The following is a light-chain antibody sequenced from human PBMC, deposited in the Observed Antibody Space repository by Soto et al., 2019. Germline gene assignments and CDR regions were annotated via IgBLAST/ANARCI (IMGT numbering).Light chain of an antibody. CDR1: QYMSNF. Sequence: DLQMTQSPSSLSASVGDRVTITCRASQYMSNFLNWYQQKPGRAPKLLIYAASTLQSGVPSRFSGSGSGTTFTLTISSLQPEDFATYYCQQSYSSPYTFGQGTNLEIK. CDR3: QQSYSSPYT. J-gene: IGKJ2*01. CDR2: AAS. V-gene: IGKV1-39*01.